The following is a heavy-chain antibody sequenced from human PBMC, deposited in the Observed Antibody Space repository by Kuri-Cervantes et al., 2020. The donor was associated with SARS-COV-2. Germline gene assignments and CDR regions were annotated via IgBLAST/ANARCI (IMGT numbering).Heavy chain of an antibody. CDR3: ASFGSGWYDDAFDI. D-gene: IGHD6-19*01. V-gene: IGHV3-21*05. J-gene: IGHJ3*02. Sequence: GGSLRLSCAASGFTFSSYSMNWVRQAPGKGLEWVSYISSSSSYTNYADSVKGRFTISRDNAKNSLYLQMNSLRAEDTAVYYCASFGSGWYDDAFDIWGQGTMVTVSS. CDR1: GFTFSSYS. CDR2: ISSSSSYT.